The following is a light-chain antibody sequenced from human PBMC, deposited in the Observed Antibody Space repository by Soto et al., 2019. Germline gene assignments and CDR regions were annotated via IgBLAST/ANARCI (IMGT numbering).Light chain of an antibody. Sequence: SYELTQLSSVSLSPGQTARITCSGDALTNQYGYWYQQKAGQAPVLVIYKDNQRPSGIPERFSGSSSGTIVTLTITGVQAEDEADYYCQSVDTSGTYVVFGGGTKLIVL. CDR1: ALTNQY. CDR2: KDN. J-gene: IGLJ3*02. V-gene: IGLV3-25*03. CDR3: QSVDTSGTYVV.